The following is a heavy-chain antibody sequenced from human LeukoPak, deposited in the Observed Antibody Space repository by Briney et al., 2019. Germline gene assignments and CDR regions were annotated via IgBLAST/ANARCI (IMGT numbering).Heavy chain of an antibody. D-gene: IGHD5-18*01. CDR2: IDPSDSYT. Sequence: GESLRISCKGSGYSFTSYWISWVRQMPGKGLEWMGRIDPSDSYTNYSPSFQGHLTISADKSISTAYLQWSSLKASDTAMYYCARRGYSYLPLDYWGQGTLVTVSS. CDR1: GYSFTSYW. V-gene: IGHV5-10-1*01. CDR3: ARRGYSYLPLDY. J-gene: IGHJ4*02.